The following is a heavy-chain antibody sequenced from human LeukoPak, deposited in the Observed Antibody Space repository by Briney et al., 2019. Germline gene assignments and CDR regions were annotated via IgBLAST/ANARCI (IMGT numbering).Heavy chain of an antibody. CDR1: GFTFTSSA. CDR3: AANTPRVVREDAFDI. J-gene: IGHJ3*02. V-gene: IGHV1-58*02. Sequence: SVKVSCKASGFTFTSSAMQWVRQARGQRLEWIGWIVVGSGNTNYAQNFQERVTITRGMSTSTAYVELSSLRSEDTAVYYCAANTPRVVREDAFDIWGQGTMVTVSS. D-gene: IGHD2-21*01. CDR2: IVVGSGNT.